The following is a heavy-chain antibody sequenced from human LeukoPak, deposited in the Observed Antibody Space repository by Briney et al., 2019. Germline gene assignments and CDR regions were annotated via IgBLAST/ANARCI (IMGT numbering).Heavy chain of an antibody. V-gene: IGHV1-3*01. J-gene: IGHJ4*02. D-gene: IGHD6-13*01. CDR3: ARWGIAAAGTYGDFDY. CDR1: GYTFTSYA. Sequence: ASVKVSCKASGYTFTSYAMHWVRRAPGQRLEWMGWINAGNGNTKYSQKFQGRVTITRDTSASTAYMELSSLRSEDTAVYYCARWGIAAAGTYGDFDYWGQGTLVTVSS. CDR2: INAGNGNT.